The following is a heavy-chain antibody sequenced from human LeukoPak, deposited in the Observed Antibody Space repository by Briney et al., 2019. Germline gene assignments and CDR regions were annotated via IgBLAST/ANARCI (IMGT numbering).Heavy chain of an antibody. D-gene: IGHD3-22*01. CDR1: GGPISSSSYY. Sequence: SETLSLTCTVSGGPISSSSYYWGWIRQPPGKGLEWIGSIYYSGSTYYNPSLKSRVTISVDTSKNQFSLKLSSVTAADTAVYYCARLVVITPFFDYWGQGTLVTVSS. J-gene: IGHJ4*02. V-gene: IGHV4-39*01. CDR2: IYYSGST. CDR3: ARLVVITPFFDY.